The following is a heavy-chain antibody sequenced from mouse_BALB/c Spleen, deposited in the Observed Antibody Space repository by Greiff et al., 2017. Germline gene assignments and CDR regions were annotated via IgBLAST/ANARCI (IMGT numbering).Heavy chain of an antibody. Sequence: DVKLVESGGGLVKPGGSLKLSCAASGFTFSDYYMYWVRQTPEKRLEWVATISDGGSYTYYPDSVKGRFTISRDNAKNNLYLQMSSLKSEDTAMYYCALGGYDVRAHYAMDYWGQGTSVTVSS. CDR1: GFTFSDYY. D-gene: IGHD2-2*01. V-gene: IGHV5-4*02. CDR3: ALGGYDVRAHYAMDY. CDR2: ISDGGSYT. J-gene: IGHJ4*01.